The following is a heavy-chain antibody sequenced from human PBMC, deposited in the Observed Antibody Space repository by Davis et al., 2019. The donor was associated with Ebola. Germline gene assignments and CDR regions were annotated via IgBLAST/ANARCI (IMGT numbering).Heavy chain of an antibody. CDR1: GGSISYYY. CDR2: IYYSGST. D-gene: IGHD1-20*01. J-gene: IGHJ4*02. Sequence: MPSETLSLTCTVSGGSISYYYWNWIRQAPGKGLEWIGDIYYSGSTNYNPSLKSRVTISVDTSKNQFSLKLTSVTAADTAVYHCARLHNWNGLDYWGQGTLVTVSS. CDR3: ARLHNWNGLDY. V-gene: IGHV4-59*08.